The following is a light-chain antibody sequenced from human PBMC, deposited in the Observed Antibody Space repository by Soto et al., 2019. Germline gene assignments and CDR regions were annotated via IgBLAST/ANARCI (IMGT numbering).Light chain of an antibody. J-gene: IGKJ1*01. Sequence: DIQMTHSPSSLSASVGDRVTITCRARQGISNHLAWYQQKPGKVPKLLIYTASTLQSGVPSRFSVSGSGTDFPLTISSLQPEDVATYYRQKYNSAKTFGQGTKVEIK. CDR1: QGISNH. V-gene: IGKV1-27*01. CDR2: TAS. CDR3: QKYNSAKT.